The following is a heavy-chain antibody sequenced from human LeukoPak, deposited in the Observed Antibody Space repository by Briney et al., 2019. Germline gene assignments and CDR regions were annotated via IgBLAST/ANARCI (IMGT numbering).Heavy chain of an antibody. D-gene: IGHD1-26*01. CDR2: IRSKAYGGTT. CDR3: TRDRPSGSYRTSADIAVGPFDY. J-gene: IGHJ4*02. V-gene: IGHV3-49*03. CDR1: GFTFGDYA. Sequence: PGGSLRLSCTASGFTFGDYAMSWFRQAPGKGLEWVGFIRSKAYGGTTEYAASVKGRFTISRDDSKSIAYLQMNSLKTEDTAVYYCTRDRPSGSYRTSADIAVGPFDYWGQGTLVTVSS.